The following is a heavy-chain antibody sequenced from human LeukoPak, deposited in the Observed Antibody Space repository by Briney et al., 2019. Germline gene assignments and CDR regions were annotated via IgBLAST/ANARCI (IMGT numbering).Heavy chain of an antibody. J-gene: IGHJ5*02. Sequence: GESLKISCKGSGYRFSNYWIGWVRHMPGKGLEWMGMIYPGDSDIRYSPSFQGQVTISADKSISTAYLQWSSLKASDTAMYYCARQEYCSGGSCYTWFDPWGQGTLVTVSS. D-gene: IGHD2-15*01. V-gene: IGHV5-51*01. CDR2: IYPGDSDI. CDR3: ARQEYCSGGSCYTWFDP. CDR1: GYRFSNYW.